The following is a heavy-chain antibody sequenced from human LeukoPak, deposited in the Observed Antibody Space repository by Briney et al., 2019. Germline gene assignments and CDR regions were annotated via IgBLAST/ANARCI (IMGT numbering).Heavy chain of an antibody. CDR2: IYYSGST. CDR3: ARYVWRSYPTFGDY. Sequence: SETLSLTCTVSGGSISSYYWSWIRQPPGKGLEWIAYIYYSGSTNYNPSLKSRVTISVDTSKNQFSLKLSSVTAADTAVYYCARYVWRSYPTFGDYWGQGTLVTVSS. V-gene: IGHV4-59*01. D-gene: IGHD3-16*02. J-gene: IGHJ4*02. CDR1: GGSISSYY.